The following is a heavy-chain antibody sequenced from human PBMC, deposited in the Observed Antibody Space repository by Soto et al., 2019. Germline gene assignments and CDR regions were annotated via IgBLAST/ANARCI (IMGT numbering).Heavy chain of an antibody. D-gene: IGHD2-2*01. J-gene: IGHJ6*02. CDR3: ERGEYQLLHYYSYAMDV. Sequence: SVKVSCKASGGTFSSYAISWVRQAPGQGLEWMGGIIPIFGTANYAQKFQGRVTITADESTSTAYMELSSLRSEDTAVYYCERGEYQLLHYYSYAMDVWGQGPTVTVS. CDR1: GGTFSSYA. CDR2: IIPIFGTA. V-gene: IGHV1-69*13.